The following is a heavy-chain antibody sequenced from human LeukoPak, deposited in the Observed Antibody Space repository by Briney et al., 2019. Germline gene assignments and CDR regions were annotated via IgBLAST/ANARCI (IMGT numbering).Heavy chain of an antibody. CDR3: ARHDNDDDFDY. D-gene: IGHD3-16*01. CDR1: GYTFTSYG. CDR2: ISAYNGNT. J-gene: IGHJ4*02. V-gene: IGHV1-18*01. Sequence: ASVKVSCKASGYTFTSYGIGWVRQAPGQGLEWMGWISAYNGNTDYAQKLQGRVTMTTDTSTSTAYMELRSLRSDDTAVYYCARHDNDDDFDYWGQGTLVTVSS.